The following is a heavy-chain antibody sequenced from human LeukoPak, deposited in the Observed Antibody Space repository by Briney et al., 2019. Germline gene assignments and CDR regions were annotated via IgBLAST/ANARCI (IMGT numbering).Heavy chain of an antibody. V-gene: IGHV5-51*01. CDR2: IYPGDSDT. CDR3: ARTYYDFWSGYYQGYYYYDMDV. Sequence: GESLKISCKGSGYSFTSYWIGWVRQMPGKGLEWMGIIYPGDSDTRYSPSFQGQVTISADKSISTAYLQWSSLKASDTAMYYCARTYYDFWSGYYQGYYYYDMDVWGQGTTVTVSS. D-gene: IGHD3-3*01. J-gene: IGHJ6*02. CDR1: GYSFTSYW.